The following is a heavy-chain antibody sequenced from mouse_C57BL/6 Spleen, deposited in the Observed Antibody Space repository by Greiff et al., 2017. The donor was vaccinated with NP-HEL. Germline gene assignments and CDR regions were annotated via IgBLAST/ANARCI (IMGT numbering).Heavy chain of an antibody. CDR3: ARSIYYDYDENAMDY. J-gene: IGHJ4*01. CDR2: INPNNGGT. V-gene: IGHV1-26*01. Sequence: VQLKESGPELVKPGASVKISCKASGYTFTDYYMNWVKQSHGKSLEWIGDINPNNGGTSYNQKFKGKATLTVDKSSSTAYMELRSLTSEDSAVYYCARSIYYDYDENAMDYWGQGTSVTVSS. CDR1: GYTFTDYY. D-gene: IGHD2-4*01.